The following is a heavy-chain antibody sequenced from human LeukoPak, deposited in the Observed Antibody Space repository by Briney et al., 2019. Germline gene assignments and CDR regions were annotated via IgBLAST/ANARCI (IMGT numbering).Heavy chain of an antibody. V-gene: IGHV1-69*06. D-gene: IGHD2-2*01. J-gene: IGHJ2*01. Sequence: ASVKVSCKASGGTFSSYAISWVRQAPGQGLEWMGGIIPIFGTANYAQKFQGRVTITADKSTSTAYMELSRLRSDDTAVYYCAREEEGVRCSSTGCSSHYWYFDLWGRGTLVTVSS. CDR3: AREEEGVRCSSTGCSSHYWYFDL. CDR1: GGTFSSYA. CDR2: IIPIFGTA.